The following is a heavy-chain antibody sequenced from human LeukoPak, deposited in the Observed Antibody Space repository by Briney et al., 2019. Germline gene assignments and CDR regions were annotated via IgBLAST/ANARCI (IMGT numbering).Heavy chain of an antibody. CDR3: ARGAAAGGWFDP. V-gene: IGHV4-4*07. D-gene: IGHD6-13*01. CDR1: GGSISSYY. Sequence: SETLSLTCTVSGGSISSYYWSWIRQPAGKGLEWIGRIYTSGSTNYNPSLKSRVTMSVDTSKNQFSLKLSSVTAADTAVYYYARGAAAGGWFDPWGQGTLVTVSS. CDR2: IYTSGST. J-gene: IGHJ5*02.